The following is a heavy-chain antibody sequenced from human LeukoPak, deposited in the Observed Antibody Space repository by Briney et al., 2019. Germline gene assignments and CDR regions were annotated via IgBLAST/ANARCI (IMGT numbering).Heavy chain of an antibody. Sequence: ASVKVSCKVSGYTLTELSMHWVRQAPGKGLEWMGGFDPEDGVTIYAQKFQGRVTMTEDTSTDTAYMELSSLRSEDTAVYYCATQGPYGSGSYYNMDNWFDPWGQGTLVTVSS. J-gene: IGHJ5*02. CDR3: ATQGPYGSGSYYNMDNWFDP. CDR1: GYTLTELS. CDR2: FDPEDGVT. D-gene: IGHD3-10*01. V-gene: IGHV1-24*01.